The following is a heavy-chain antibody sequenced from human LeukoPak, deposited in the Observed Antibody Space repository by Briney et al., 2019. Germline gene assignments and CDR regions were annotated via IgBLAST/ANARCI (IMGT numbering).Heavy chain of an antibody. CDR3: ARGSSNTNGKFPNDY. J-gene: IGHJ4*02. CDR1: GYTFTGYY. CDR2: IKPNRGAT. V-gene: IGHV1-2*02. Sequence: GASVTVSCKASGYTFTGYYIHWVRQAPGQGLEWMGWIKPNRGATSFAQKFHGRVTMTRDTSISTAYMELSTLRSDDTAVYYCARGSSNTNGKFPNDYWGQGTLVTVSS. D-gene: IGHD2-2*01.